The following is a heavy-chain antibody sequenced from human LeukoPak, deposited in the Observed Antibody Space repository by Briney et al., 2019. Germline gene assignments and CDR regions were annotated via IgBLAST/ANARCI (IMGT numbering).Heavy chain of an antibody. D-gene: IGHD5-24*01. Sequence: GGSLRLSCAASGFTFSSYWMSWVRQAPGKGLEWVANIKQDGSEKYYVDSVKGRFTISRDNAKNSLYLQMNSLRAEDTAVYYCARDRMATIPYFDYWGQGTLVTVSS. CDR2: IKQDGSEK. V-gene: IGHV3-7*01. CDR3: ARDRMATIPYFDY. J-gene: IGHJ4*02. CDR1: GFTFSSYW.